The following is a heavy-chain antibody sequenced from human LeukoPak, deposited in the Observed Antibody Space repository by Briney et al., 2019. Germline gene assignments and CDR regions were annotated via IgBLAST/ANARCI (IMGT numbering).Heavy chain of an antibody. CDR2: ISSSSSYI. CDR1: GFTFSSYS. Sequence: GGSLRLSCAASGFTFSSYSMNWVRQAPGKGLEWVSSISSSSSYIYYADSVKGRFTISRDHAKNSLYLQMNSLRAEDTAVYYCARRDYYYYYMDVWGKGTTVTVSS. CDR3: ARRDYYYYYMDV. V-gene: IGHV3-21*01. J-gene: IGHJ6*03.